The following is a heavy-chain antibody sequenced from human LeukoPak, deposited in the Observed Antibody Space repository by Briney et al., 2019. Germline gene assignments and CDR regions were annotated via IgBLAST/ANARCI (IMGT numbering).Heavy chain of an antibody. CDR3: ARGYSSSWLYYYYYMDV. J-gene: IGHJ6*03. V-gene: IGHV1-46*01. D-gene: IGHD6-13*01. Sequence: ASVKVSCKASGYTFTSYYMHWVRQAPGQGLEWMGIINPSGGSTSYAQKFQGRVTMTRDTSISTAYMELSRLRSDDTAVYYCARGYSSSWLYYYYYMDVWGKGTTVTVSS. CDR1: GYTFTSYY. CDR2: INPSGGST.